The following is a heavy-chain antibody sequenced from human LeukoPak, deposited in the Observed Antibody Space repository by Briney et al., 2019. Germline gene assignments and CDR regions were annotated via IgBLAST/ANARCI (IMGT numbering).Heavy chain of an antibody. J-gene: IGHJ6*03. CDR1: GGSVSSYY. Sequence: SETLSLTFTVSGGSVSSYYWSWIRQPSGKGLEWIGYIYYSGSTNYNPSLKSRVTISVDTSKNQFSLKLSSVTAADTAVYYCARRRGYCSSTSCYYYMDVWGKGTTVTVSS. CDR3: ARRRGYCSSTSCYYYMDV. V-gene: IGHV4-59*02. D-gene: IGHD2-2*03. CDR2: IYYSGST.